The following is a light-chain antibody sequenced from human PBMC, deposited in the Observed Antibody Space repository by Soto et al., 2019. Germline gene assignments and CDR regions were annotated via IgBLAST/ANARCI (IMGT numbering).Light chain of an antibody. CDR1: KSVSRN. V-gene: IGKV3-15*01. J-gene: IGKJ4*01. CDR3: QQYNNWPLT. CDR2: GAS. Sequence: IVGTKSRATLSVSPGESATLSCRASKSVSRNLAWYQQKPGQAPRLLIYGASTRATGIPARFSGSGSGTEFTLTISSLQSEDFAVYYCQQYNNWPLTVGGGTKVDIK.